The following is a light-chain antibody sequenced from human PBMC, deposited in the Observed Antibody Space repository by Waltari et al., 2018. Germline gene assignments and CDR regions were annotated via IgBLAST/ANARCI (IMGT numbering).Light chain of an antibody. CDR2: EGT. V-gene: IGLV2-23*01. Sequence: QSALTQPASVSGSPGQSITISCTGTSSDVGTYNLVSWYQQHPGKAPKLMIYEGTKRPSGVSNRFSGSKSGTTASLTISGLQAEDEAHYYCCSYAGGRPHVVFGGGTQLTVL. CDR1: SSDVGTYNL. CDR3: CSYAGGRPHVV. J-gene: IGLJ2*01.